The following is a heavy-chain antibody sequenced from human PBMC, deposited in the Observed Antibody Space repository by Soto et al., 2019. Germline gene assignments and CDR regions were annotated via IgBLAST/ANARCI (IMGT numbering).Heavy chain of an antibody. CDR1: GRSFSGYY. Sequence: SETLSLTCAVYGRSFSGYYWSWIRQPPGKGLEWIGEINHSGSTNYNPSLKSRVTISVDTSKNQFSLKLSSVTAADTAVYYCARAPPYSGYDVYYFDYWGQGTLVTVSA. D-gene: IGHD5-12*01. CDR3: ARAPPYSGYDVYYFDY. CDR2: INHSGST. V-gene: IGHV4-34*01. J-gene: IGHJ4*02.